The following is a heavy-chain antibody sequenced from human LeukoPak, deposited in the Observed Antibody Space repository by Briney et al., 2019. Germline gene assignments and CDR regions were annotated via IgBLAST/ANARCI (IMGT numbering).Heavy chain of an antibody. J-gene: IGHJ4*02. Sequence: GGSLRLSCTTSGFTFSAYDMVWIRQAPGRGLEWVSSICSGNTYVYYADSVKGRFTISRDNANNSLSLQMNSLRAEDTAVYYCASRPRPYYYDSNGYFPLNFWGQGTLVAVSS. CDR3: ASRPRPYYYDSNGYFPLNF. V-gene: IGHV3-21*06. CDR2: ICSGNTYV. D-gene: IGHD3-22*01. CDR1: GFTFSAYD.